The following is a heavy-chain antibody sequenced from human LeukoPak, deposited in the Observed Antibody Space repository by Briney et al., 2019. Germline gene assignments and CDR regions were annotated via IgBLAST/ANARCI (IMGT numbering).Heavy chain of an antibody. J-gene: IGHJ6*03. CDR3: ARKYSGYDHYYYYYMDV. D-gene: IGHD5-12*01. CDR2: MNPNSGNT. V-gene: IGHV1-8*03. Sequence: ASVKVSCKASGYTFTSYDINWVRQATGQGREWMGWMNPNSGNTGYAQKFQGRVTITRNTSISTAYMELSSLRSEDTAVYYCARKYSGYDHYYYYYMDVWGKGTTVTVSS. CDR1: GYTFTSYD.